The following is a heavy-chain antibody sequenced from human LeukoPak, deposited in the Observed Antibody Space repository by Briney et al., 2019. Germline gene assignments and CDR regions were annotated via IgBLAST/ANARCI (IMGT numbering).Heavy chain of an antibody. D-gene: IGHD2-21*02. V-gene: IGHV3-23*01. Sequence: PGGSLRLSCVASGFTFSAYSMTWVSQAPGKGLDWVSSISVSGGGTYYADSVRGRFTISRDNSKNTLYLHMNSLRAEDTGVYYCVKDWRDESNCGGDCLQYWGQGTLVSVSS. CDR2: ISVSGGGT. CDR3: VKDWRDESNCGGDCLQY. CDR1: GFTFSAYS. J-gene: IGHJ4*02.